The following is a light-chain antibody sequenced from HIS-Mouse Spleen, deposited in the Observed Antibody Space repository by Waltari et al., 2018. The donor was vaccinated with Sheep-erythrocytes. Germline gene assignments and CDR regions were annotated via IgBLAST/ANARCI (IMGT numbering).Light chain of an antibody. J-gene: IGLJ3*02. CDR1: SSDVGSYNL. CDR2: EGS. V-gene: IGLV2-23*01. Sequence: QSALTQPASVSGSPGQSITISCTGTSSDVGSYNLVSLYQQHPGKAPKLMIYEGSKRPSGVSNRFSGSKSGNTASLTIPGLQAEDEADYYCCSYAGSSTPWVFGGGTKLTVL. CDR3: CSYAGSSTPWV.